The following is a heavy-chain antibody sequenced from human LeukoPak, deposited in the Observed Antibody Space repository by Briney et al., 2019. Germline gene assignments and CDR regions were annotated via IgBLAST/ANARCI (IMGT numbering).Heavy chain of an antibody. Sequence: SETLSLTCTVSGGSISSYYWSWIRQPPGKGLEWIGYIYYSGSTNYNPSLKSRVTISVDTSKNQFSLKLSSVTAADTAVCYCARVHCSGGSCYSLDYYYYYGMDVWGKGTTVTVSS. D-gene: IGHD2-15*01. CDR1: GGSISSYY. J-gene: IGHJ6*04. CDR3: ARVHCSGGSCYSLDYYYYYGMDV. CDR2: IYYSGST. V-gene: IGHV4-59*01.